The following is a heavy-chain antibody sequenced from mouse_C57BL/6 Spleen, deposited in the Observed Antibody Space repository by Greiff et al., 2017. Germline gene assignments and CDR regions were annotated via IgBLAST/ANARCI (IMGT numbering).Heavy chain of an antibody. V-gene: IGHV1-15*01. CDR1: GYTFTDYE. CDR3: TRTDYYYGSSYWYFDV. Sequence: VQLQHSGAELVRPGASVTLSCKASGYTFTDYEMHWVKQTPVHGLEWIGAIDPETGGTAYNQKFKGKAILTADKSSSTAYMELRSLTSEDSAVYYCTRTDYYYGSSYWYFDVWGTGTTVTVSS. J-gene: IGHJ1*03. CDR2: IDPETGGT. D-gene: IGHD1-1*01.